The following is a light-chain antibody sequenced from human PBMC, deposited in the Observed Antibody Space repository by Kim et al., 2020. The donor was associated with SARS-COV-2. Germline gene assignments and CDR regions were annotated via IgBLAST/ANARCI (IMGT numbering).Light chain of an antibody. Sequence: SASVGDRVTITCRASQNINYWLAWYQHKPGKAPKLLIYKASALESGVPSRFSGSGSGTEFTLTISSLQPDDFATYYCQRYNDFSGTFGQGTKVDI. CDR1: QNINYW. CDR2: KAS. J-gene: IGKJ1*01. CDR3: QRYNDFSGT. V-gene: IGKV1-5*03.